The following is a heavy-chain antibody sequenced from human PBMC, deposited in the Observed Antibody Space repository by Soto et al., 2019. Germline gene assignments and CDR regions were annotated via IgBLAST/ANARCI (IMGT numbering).Heavy chain of an antibody. CDR3: ARGGPAAGFDL. V-gene: IGHV1-8*01. Sequence: SVKVSCKASGYTFITNDINWVRQASGQGLEWMGWMKPSTGDSGSDPDFQGRITMTGDTATSTAYMELSSLKFEDTAVYYCARGGPAAGFDLWGQGSLVTVSS. CDR2: MKPSTGDS. CDR1: GYTFITND. J-gene: IGHJ5*02. D-gene: IGHD6-13*01.